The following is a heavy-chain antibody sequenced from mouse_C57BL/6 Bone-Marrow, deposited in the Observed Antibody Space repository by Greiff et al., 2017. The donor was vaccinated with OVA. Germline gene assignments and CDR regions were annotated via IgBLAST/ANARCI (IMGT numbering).Heavy chain of an antibody. CDR2: INPNNGGT. CDR3: ASKPGFAY. Sequence: EVQLQQSGPELVKPGASVKISCKASGYTFTDYYMNWVKQSPGKSLEWIGDINPNNGGTSYNQKFKGKATLTVDKSSSTAYMELRSLTSEDSAVYYCASKPGFAYGGQGTLVTVSA. V-gene: IGHV1-26*01. J-gene: IGHJ3*01. D-gene: IGHD6-1*01. CDR1: GYTFTDYY.